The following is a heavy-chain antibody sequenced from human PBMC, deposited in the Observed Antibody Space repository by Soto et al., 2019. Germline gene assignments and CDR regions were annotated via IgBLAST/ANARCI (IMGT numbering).Heavy chain of an antibody. CDR3: ASKLSGIAVAGTTDY. CDR2: NIPIFGTA. CDR1: GGTFRSYA. D-gene: IGHD6-19*01. J-gene: IGHJ4*02. Sequence: GASVKVSCKAPGGTFRSYAISWVRQAPGQGLEWMGGNIPIFGTANYAQKFQGRVTITADESTSTAYMELSSLRSEDTAVYYCASKLSGIAVAGTTDYWGQESLVTVSA. V-gene: IGHV1-69*13.